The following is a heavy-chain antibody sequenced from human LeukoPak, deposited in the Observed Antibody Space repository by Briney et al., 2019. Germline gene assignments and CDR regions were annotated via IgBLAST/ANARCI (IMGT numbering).Heavy chain of an antibody. CDR2: IIPILGIA. D-gene: IGHD2/OR15-2a*01. V-gene: IGHV1-69*04. J-gene: IGHJ3*02. CDR3: ARDVNAFDI. Sequence: SVKVSCKASGGTFSSYAISWVRQAPGQGLEWMERIIPILGIANYAQKFQGRVTITADKSTSTAYMELSSLRSEDTAVYYCARDVNAFDIWGQGTMVTVSS. CDR1: GGTFSSYA.